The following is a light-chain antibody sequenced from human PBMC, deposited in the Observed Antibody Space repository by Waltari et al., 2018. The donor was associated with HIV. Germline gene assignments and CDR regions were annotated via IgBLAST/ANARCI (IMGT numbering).Light chain of an antibody. V-gene: IGLV2-23*01. Sequence: QSALTQPASVSGSPGQSITISCTGTSRDIGNYNLVSWYQQHPGKAPKLIIYEGIKRPSGVSNRISGSKSANTASLTISGLQAEDEADYYCCSYGGSSNWLFGGGTKLTVL. CDR3: CSYGGSSNWL. CDR2: EGI. J-gene: IGLJ2*01. CDR1: SRDIGNYNL.